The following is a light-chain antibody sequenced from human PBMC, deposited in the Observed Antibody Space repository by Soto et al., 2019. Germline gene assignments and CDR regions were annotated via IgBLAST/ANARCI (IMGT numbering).Light chain of an antibody. V-gene: IGLV2-14*01. CDR1: SSDVGGYNY. CDR2: DVS. CDR3: SSYTSSSPLV. Sequence: QSALTQPASVSGSPGQSITISCTGTSSDVGGYNYVSWYQQHPGKAPKLMIYDVSNRPSGVSNRFSGSKSGNTASLTISGLQAEDEADYYCSSYTSSSPLVLGTGTKLTVL. J-gene: IGLJ1*01.